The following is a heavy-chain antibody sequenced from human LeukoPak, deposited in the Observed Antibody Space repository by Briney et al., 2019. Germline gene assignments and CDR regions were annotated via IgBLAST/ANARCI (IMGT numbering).Heavy chain of an antibody. Sequence: PGGSLRLSCAVSGFTFRMYWMSWVRQAPGKGLEWVANINQDGSEKYYVDSVKGRFTISRDNAKNLLYLQMNSLRAEDTAVYYCSRDGIVDWSFDYWGPGTLVTVSS. CDR2: INQDGSEK. CDR3: SRDGIVDWSFDY. J-gene: IGHJ4*02. V-gene: IGHV3-7*01. D-gene: IGHD3/OR15-3a*01. CDR1: GFTFRMYW.